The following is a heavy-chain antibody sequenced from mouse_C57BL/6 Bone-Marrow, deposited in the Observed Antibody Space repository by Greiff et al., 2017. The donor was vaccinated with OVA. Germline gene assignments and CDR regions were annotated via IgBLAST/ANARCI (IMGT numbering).Heavy chain of an antibody. CDR1: GFNIKNTY. CDR3: ARGWLRRGVYYAMDY. D-gene: IGHD2-2*01. Sequence: DVQLVESVAELVRPGASVKLSCTASGFNIKNTYMHWVKQRPEQGLEWIGRIDPANGNTKYAPKFQGKATITADTSSNTAYLQLSSLTSEDTAIYYCARGWLRRGVYYAMDYWGQGTSVTVSS. J-gene: IGHJ4*01. V-gene: IGHV14-3*01. CDR2: IDPANGNT.